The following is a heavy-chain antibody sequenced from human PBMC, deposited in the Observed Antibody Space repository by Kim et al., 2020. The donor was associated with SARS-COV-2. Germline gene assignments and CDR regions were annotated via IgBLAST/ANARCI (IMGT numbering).Heavy chain of an antibody. CDR3: AREVDIVVVPAPPEGMDV. Sequence: ASVKVSCKASGYTFTSYGISWVRQAPGQGLEWMGWISAYNGNTNYAQKLQGRVTMTTDTSTSTAYMELRSLRSDDTAVYYCAREVDIVVVPAPPEGMDVWGQGTTVTVSS. V-gene: IGHV1-18*01. D-gene: IGHD2-2*03. CDR2: ISAYNGNT. J-gene: IGHJ6*02. CDR1: GYTFTSYG.